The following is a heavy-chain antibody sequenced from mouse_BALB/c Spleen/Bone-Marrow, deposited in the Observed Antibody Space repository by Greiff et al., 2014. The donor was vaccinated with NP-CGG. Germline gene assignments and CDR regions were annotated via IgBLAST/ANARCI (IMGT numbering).Heavy chain of an antibody. Sequence: PLKESGGGLVQPGGSLKISCAASGFPFRDYFMYLVCPTPEKRLEGGATISDGGTYTFYPDSVKGRFTISRDNAKNNLYLQMSSLQSEDTAMYYCTRSGKRYGAMDYWGQGTSVTVSS. CDR3: TRSGKRYGAMDY. CDR2: ISDGGTYT. V-gene: IGHV5-4*02. D-gene: IGHD2-10*02. J-gene: IGHJ4*01. CDR1: GFPFRDYF.